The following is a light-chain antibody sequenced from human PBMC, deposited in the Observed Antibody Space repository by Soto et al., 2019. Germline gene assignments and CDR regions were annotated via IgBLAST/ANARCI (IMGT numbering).Light chain of an antibody. Sequence: EIVMTQYPATLSVSPGERATLSCRASQSVSSNLAWYQQKPGQARRLLIYGASTRATGIPARFSGSGSGTEFTLTISSLQSEDFAVYYCQQYNNWPPWTFGQGTKVEIK. CDR1: QSVSSN. CDR3: QQYNNWPPWT. J-gene: IGKJ1*01. V-gene: IGKV3-15*01. CDR2: GAS.